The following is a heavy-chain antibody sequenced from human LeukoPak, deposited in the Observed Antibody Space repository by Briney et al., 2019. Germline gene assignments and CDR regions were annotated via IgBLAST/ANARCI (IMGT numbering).Heavy chain of an antibody. Sequence: GGSLRLSCAASGFTFSGSTMHWVRQASGKGLQWVALIRTKADNYAPAYAASVTGRFTISRDDSQNMAYLQMNSLKIEDTARYYCASGPTGWTEYFQHWGQGILLTVSS. CDR2: IRTKADNYAP. CDR3: ASGPTGWTEYFQH. V-gene: IGHV3-73*01. CDR1: GFTFSGST. J-gene: IGHJ1*01. D-gene: IGHD6-19*01.